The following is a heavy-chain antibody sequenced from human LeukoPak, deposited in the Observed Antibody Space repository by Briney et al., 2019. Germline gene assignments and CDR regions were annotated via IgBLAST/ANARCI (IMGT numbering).Heavy chain of an antibody. CDR2: VNTIFGAT. V-gene: IGHV1-69*05. J-gene: IGHJ4*02. Sequence: SVTISFNSSGSSFSNYAINWVRLGPAQGMELEGGVNTIFGATNYLHKYKGRGTITTAKTTSTAYMEQSTLRSEDTATYYCARASSDDTAMATPFAYWGRGTLVIVSS. CDR1: GSSFSNYA. D-gene: IGHD5-18*01. CDR3: ARASSDDTAMATPFAY.